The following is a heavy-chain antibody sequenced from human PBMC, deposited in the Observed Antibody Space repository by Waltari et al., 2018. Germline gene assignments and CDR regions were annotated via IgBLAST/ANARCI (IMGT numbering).Heavy chain of an antibody. Sequence: QVQLVESGGGVVQPGRSLRLSCVASGFTFSSYAMHWVRQAPGKGLEWVAGISYDGSNKYYADTVKGRFTISRDNSKNTMYLQMNSLRAEDTAVYYCARGAYCSSTSCCTCYFDYWGQGTLVTVSS. D-gene: IGHD2-2*02. CDR1: GFTFSSYA. J-gene: IGHJ4*02. CDR2: ISYDGSNK. CDR3: ARGAYCSSTSCCTCYFDY. V-gene: IGHV3-30-3*01.